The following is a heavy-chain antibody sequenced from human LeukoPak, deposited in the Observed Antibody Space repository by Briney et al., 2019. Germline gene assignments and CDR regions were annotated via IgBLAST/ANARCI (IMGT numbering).Heavy chain of an antibody. CDR2: ISHDGNEK. D-gene: IGHD5-12*01. J-gene: IGHJ4*02. CDR1: GFSFSSYA. CDR3: ARDDGDGYNSLDY. V-gene: IGHV3-30*04. Sequence: GGSLRLSCAASGFSFSSYAIHWVRQVPGKGLECMAVISHDGNEKYYADSVKGRFTISRDNSKNTLYLQMNSPRGEDTAVYYCARDDGDGYNSLDYWGQGTLVIVSS.